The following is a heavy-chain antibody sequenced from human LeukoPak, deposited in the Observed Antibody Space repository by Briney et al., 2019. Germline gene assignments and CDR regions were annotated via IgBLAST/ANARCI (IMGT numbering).Heavy chain of an antibody. CDR2: IIPIFGTA. CDR1: GGTFSSYA. CDR3: ARVDTAMVTGVISYYYYMDV. V-gene: IGHV1-69*13. Sequence: SVKVSCKASGGTFSSYAISWVRQAPGQGLEWMGGIIPIFGTANYAQKFQGRVTITADESTSTAYMELSSLRSEDTAVYYCARVDTAMVTGVISYYYYMDVWGKGTTVTVSS. D-gene: IGHD5-18*01. J-gene: IGHJ6*03.